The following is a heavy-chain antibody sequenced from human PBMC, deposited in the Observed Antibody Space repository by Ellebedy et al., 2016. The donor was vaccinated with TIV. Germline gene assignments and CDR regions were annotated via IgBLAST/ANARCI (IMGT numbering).Heavy chain of an antibody. D-gene: IGHD3/OR15-3a*01. V-gene: IGHV3-7*02. CDR2: IKYDGSET. CDR3: ARWNDGSWTGYYT. CDR1: GFTFSSYW. J-gene: IGHJ5*02. Sequence: GESLKISCGAFGFTFSSYWMSWVRQAPGKGLEWVANIKYDGSETYYVASVKGRFTISRDNAKNSLYLQMDSLRAEDTAVYYCARWNDGSWTGYYTWGQGTLVTVSS.